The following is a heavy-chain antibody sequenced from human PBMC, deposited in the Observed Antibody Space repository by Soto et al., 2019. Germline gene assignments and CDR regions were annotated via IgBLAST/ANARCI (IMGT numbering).Heavy chain of an antibody. CDR1: GDTFNSYV. J-gene: IGHJ4*02. D-gene: IGHD3-16*01. Sequence: QVQLVQSGAEVKRPGSSVKVSCESSGDTFNSYVISWVRQAPGQGLEWMGGIIPIIGVTHYAQKFQGRVTISALSSTGPAFLELPKPGFEDTALYYCAGESPGAKGAEHWGQGTLVTVSS. CDR2: IIPIIGVT. CDR3: AGESPGAKGAEH. V-gene: IGHV1-69*17.